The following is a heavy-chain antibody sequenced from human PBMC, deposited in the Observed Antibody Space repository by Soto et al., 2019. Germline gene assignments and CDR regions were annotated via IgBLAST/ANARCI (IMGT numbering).Heavy chain of an antibody. J-gene: IGHJ6*02. Sequence: SETLSLTCAVYGGSFSGYYWSWIRQPPGKGLEWIGEINHSGSTNYNPSLKSRVTISVDTSKNQFSLKLSSVTAADTAVYYCAVGPLKLARRRYYYYGMDVWGQGTTVTVSS. CDR1: GGSFSGYY. V-gene: IGHV4-34*01. D-gene: IGHD1-26*01. CDR2: INHSGST. CDR3: AVGPLKLARRRYYYYGMDV.